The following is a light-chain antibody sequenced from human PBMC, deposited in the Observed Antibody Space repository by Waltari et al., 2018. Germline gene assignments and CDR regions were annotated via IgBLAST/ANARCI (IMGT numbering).Light chain of an antibody. CDR3: QQRSNWPPSLT. CDR1: QSVSSY. Sequence: EIVLTQSPATLSLSPGERATLSCRASQSVSSYLAWYQQKPGQAPRLLIYDATNRATGTPARFSGSGSGTDFTLTISSLGPEDFAVYYCQQRSNWPPSLTFGGGTKVEIK. CDR2: DAT. J-gene: IGKJ4*01. V-gene: IGKV3-11*01.